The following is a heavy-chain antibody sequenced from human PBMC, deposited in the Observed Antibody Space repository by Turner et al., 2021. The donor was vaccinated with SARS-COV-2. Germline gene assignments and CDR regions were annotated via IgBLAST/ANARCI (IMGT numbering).Heavy chain of an antibody. CDR2: ISSSSSTI. J-gene: IGHJ6*02. CDR1: GFTFSSYF. D-gene: IGHD2-15*01. CDR3: ARADYGGNNYYYGMDV. V-gene: IGHV3-48*02. Sequence: EVQLWESGGGLVQPGGSLRLSCAASGFTFSSYFMNWVRQAPGKGLEWVSYISSSSSTIYYADSVKGRFTISRDNAKNSLYLQMNSLRDEDTAVYYCARADYGGNNYYYGMDVWGQGTTVTVSS.